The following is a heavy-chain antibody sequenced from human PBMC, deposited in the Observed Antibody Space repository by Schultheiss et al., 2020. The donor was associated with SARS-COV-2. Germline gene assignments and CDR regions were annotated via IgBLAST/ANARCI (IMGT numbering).Heavy chain of an antibody. CDR3: ARRSIVGAKGAFDI. D-gene: IGHD1-26*01. CDR1: GFTFSSYA. J-gene: IGHJ3*02. V-gene: IGHV3-30*04. CDR2: ISYDGSNK. Sequence: GESLKISCAASGFTFSSYAMHWVRQAPGKGLEWVAVISYDGSNKYYADSVKGRFTISRDNSKNTLYLQMNSLRAEDTAVYYCARRSIVGAKGAFDIWGQGTMVTVSS.